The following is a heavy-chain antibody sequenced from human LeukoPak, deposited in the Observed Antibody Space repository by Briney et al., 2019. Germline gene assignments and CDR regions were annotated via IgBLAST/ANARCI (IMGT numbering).Heavy chain of an antibody. Sequence: EASVKVSCKASGYNFTSYYLHWVRQAPGQGLEWMGIINPSGGSTSYAPKLQGRVTMTRDTSTSTVNMELSSLRSEDTAVYYCARDIYDFWSGYPRDYYYYMDVWGKGTTVTVSS. CDR3: ARDIYDFWSGYPRDYYYYMDV. D-gene: IGHD3-3*01. CDR1: GYNFTSYY. V-gene: IGHV1-46*01. CDR2: INPSGGST. J-gene: IGHJ6*03.